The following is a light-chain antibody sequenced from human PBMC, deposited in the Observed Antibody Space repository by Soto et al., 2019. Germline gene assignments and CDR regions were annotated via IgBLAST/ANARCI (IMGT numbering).Light chain of an antibody. V-gene: IGKV3-11*01. CDR1: QSVSSY. J-gene: IGKJ5*01. CDR2: DAS. CDR3: QQRSNWPPIT. Sequence: VCQSVSSYLAWYQQKPGQAPRLLIYDASNRATGIPARFSGSGSGTDFTLTISSLEPEDFAVYYCQQRSNWPPITFGQGTRLEI.